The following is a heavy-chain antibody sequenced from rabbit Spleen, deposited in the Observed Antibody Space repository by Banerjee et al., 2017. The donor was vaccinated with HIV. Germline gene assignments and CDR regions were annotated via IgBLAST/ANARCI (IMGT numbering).Heavy chain of an antibody. D-gene: IGHD1-1*01. CDR2: INAITGKA. CDR3: ARDLTSIIGWNVNL. CDR1: GFSFSNKAV. J-gene: IGHJ4*01. Sequence: QAQLVESGGGLVQPAGSLELSFTASGFSFSNKAVMCCVRQAPGKRLVWIACINAITGKAVSASWAKGRFTFSKTASTTVTLQMTSLTAADTATYFCARDLTSIIGWNVNLWGPGTLVTVS. V-gene: IGHV1S45*01.